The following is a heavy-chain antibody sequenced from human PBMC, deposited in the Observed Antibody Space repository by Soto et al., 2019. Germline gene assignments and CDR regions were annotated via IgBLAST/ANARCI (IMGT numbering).Heavy chain of an antibody. D-gene: IGHD2-2*01. CDR2: ISSNGGST. CDR1: GFTFSSYA. CDR3: AREGYCSSTSCYSFDY. V-gene: IGHV3-64*01. Sequence: EVQLVESGGGLVQPGGSLRLSCAASGFTFSSYAMHWVRQAPGKGLEYVSVISSNGGSTYYANSVKGRFTISRDNSKNTLYLKMGSLRAEDMAVYYCAREGYCSSTSCYSFDYWGQGTLVTVSS. J-gene: IGHJ4*02.